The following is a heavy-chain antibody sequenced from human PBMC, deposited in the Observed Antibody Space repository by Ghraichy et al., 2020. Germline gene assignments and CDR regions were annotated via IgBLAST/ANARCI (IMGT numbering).Heavy chain of an antibody. V-gene: IGHV4-59*01. CDR3: ARGLNSGHYYYYYYMDV. CDR1: GGSISSYY. J-gene: IGHJ6*03. Sequence: ETLSLPCTVSGGSISSYYWNWIRQPPGRGLEWIGYIYYNGNTNYNPSLKSRVTISKDTSNNQFSLRLSSVTAADTAVYYCARGLNSGHYYYYYYMDVWGKGTTVTVSS. D-gene: IGHD1-26*01. CDR2: IYYNGNT.